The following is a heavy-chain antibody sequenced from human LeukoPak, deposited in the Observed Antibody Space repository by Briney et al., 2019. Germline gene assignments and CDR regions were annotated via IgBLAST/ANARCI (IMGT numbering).Heavy chain of an antibody. CDR2: ISSGGSSR. CDR3: AREGYGVPFDY. Sequence: PGGSLRLSCAASGFTFSDYYMSWIRQAPGKGLEWVSYISSGGSSRDYADSVKGRFTISRDNAKNSLYLQVNSLRAEDTAVYYCAREGYGVPFDYWGQGTLVTVSS. CDR1: GFTFSDYY. J-gene: IGHJ4*02. V-gene: IGHV3-11*01. D-gene: IGHD2-8*01.